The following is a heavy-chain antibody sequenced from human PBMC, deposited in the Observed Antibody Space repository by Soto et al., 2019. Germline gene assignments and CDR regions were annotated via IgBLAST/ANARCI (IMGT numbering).Heavy chain of an antibody. Sequence: PGGSLRLSCAASGFTFSSHAMSRVPQAPGKGPEWVSAISGSGGSTYYADSVKGRFTISRDNSKNTLYLQMNSLRAEDTAVYYCAKDRHDHVWGSYRYYYYGMDVWGQGTTVTVSS. D-gene: IGHD3-16*02. V-gene: IGHV3-23*01. CDR2: ISGSGGST. J-gene: IGHJ6*02. CDR1: GFTFSSHA. CDR3: AKDRHDHVWGSYRYYYYGMDV.